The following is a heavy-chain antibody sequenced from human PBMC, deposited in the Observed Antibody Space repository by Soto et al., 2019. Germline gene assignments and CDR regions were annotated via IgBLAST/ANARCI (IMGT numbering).Heavy chain of an antibody. V-gene: IGHV3-23*01. CDR2: LGTSGSTT. D-gene: IGHD2-2*01. J-gene: IGHJ4*02. CDR1: GFTFDSYA. CDR3: AKTAGPVTVVAKRYCDY. Sequence: EVQLLESGGGLVQPGGSLRLSCAASGFTFDSYAMSWVRQAPGRGLEWVSALGTSGSTTYYADSVKGRFTISRDNSKRTLFLQMNSLRAEDTAIYYCAKTAGPVTVVAKRYCDYWGQGTLVTVSS.